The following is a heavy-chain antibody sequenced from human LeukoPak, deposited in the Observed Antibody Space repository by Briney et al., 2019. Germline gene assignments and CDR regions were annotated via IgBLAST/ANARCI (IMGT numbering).Heavy chain of an antibody. J-gene: IGHJ4*02. CDR3: ARVVRVAAAGRGKIFDY. Sequence: PSETLSLTCAVYGGSFSGYYWSWIRQPPGKGLEWIGEINHSGSTNYNPSLKSRVTISVDTSKNQFSLKLSSVTAADTAVYYCARVVRVAAAGRGKIFDYWGQGTLVTVSS. CDR2: INHSGST. CDR1: GGSFSGYY. D-gene: IGHD6-13*01. V-gene: IGHV4-34*01.